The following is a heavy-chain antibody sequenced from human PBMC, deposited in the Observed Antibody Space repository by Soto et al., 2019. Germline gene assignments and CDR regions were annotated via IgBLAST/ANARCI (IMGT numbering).Heavy chain of an antibody. V-gene: IGHV3-23*01. D-gene: IGHD6-13*01. Sequence: GGSLRLSCVASGFTFSSSALSWVRQAPGKGLDWVSAISSTSGTTFYADSVKGRFTISRDNSKNTLYLQMNSLRAEDTAVYYCARHPERIAQIGWFDPWGQGTLVTVSS. J-gene: IGHJ5*02. CDR1: GFTFSSSA. CDR3: ARHPERIAQIGWFDP. CDR2: ISSTSGTT.